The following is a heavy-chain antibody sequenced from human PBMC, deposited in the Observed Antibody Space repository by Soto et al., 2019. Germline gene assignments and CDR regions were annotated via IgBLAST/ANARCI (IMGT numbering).Heavy chain of an antibody. D-gene: IGHD1-26*01. CDR2: MNPNSGNT. CDR3: ARRGVRGKGDFDP. V-gene: IGHV1-8*01. Sequence: ASVKVSCKASGYTFTSYDINWVRQATGQGLEWMGWMNPNSGNTGYAQKFQGRVTIAADESTSTAYMELSSLRSEDTAVYYCARRGVRGKGDFDPWGQGTLVTVSS. CDR1: GYTFTSYD. J-gene: IGHJ5*02.